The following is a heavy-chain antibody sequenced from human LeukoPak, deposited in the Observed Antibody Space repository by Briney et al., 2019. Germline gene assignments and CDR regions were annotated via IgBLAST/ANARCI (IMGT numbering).Heavy chain of an antibody. Sequence: SETLSLTCTVSGGSISSGGYYWSWIRQHPGKGLGWIGYIYYSGSTYYNPSLKSRVTISVDTSKNQFSLKLSSVTAADTAVYYCAREKSGYYSDAFDIGGQGTMVTVSS. CDR2: IYYSGST. CDR3: AREKSGYYSDAFDI. V-gene: IGHV4-31*03. J-gene: IGHJ3*02. D-gene: IGHD3-22*01. CDR1: GGSISSGGYY.